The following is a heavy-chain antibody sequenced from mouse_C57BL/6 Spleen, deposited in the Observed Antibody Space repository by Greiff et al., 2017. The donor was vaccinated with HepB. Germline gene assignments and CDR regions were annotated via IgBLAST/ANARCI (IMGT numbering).Heavy chain of an antibody. V-gene: IGHV1-19*01. Sequence: EVQLKQPGPVLVKPGASVKMSCKASGYTFTDYYMNWVKQSHGKSLEWIGVINPYNGGTSYNQKFKGKATLTVDKSSSTAYMELNSLTSEDSAVYSCARLGILSAMDYWGQGTSVTVSS. CDR1: GYTFTDYY. CDR3: ARLGILSAMDY. J-gene: IGHJ4*01. CDR2: INPYNGGT. D-gene: IGHD1-1*02.